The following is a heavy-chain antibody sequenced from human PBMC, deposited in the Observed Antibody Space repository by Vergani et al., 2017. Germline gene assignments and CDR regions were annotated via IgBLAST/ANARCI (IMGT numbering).Heavy chain of an antibody. V-gene: IGHV3-33*06. D-gene: IGHD2/OR15-2a*01. CDR3: AKDLGGCNRIRCSYYMDV. J-gene: IGHJ6*03. CDR1: GFRFSSYG. CDR2: IWYDGSNK. Sequence: QVQLVESGGGVVQPGRSLRLSCAASGFRFSSYGMNWVRQDPGKGLEWGAVIWYDGSNKYYADSVKGRFTISRDNSQSTVNLQMKSLRVDDTAVYYCAKDLGGCNRIRCSYYMDVCAKGNTVTV.